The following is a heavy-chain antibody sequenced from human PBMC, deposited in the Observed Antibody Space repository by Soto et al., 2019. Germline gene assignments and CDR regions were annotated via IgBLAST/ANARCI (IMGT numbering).Heavy chain of an antibody. CDR2: ILYDGSQQ. J-gene: IGHJ6*02. V-gene: IGHV3-30*18. Sequence: QVQLVESGGGVVQPGRSLRHSCVASGFSFSNNGMHWVRQAPGKGLEWVAVILYDGSQQYYADSVKGRFTISRDNSKNTLYLEMNSLGAEDTAVYYCAKRGAYYGSEKKYYGMDVWGQGTTVTISS. CDR1: GFSFSNNG. CDR3: AKRGAYYGSEKKYYGMDV. D-gene: IGHD3-10*01.